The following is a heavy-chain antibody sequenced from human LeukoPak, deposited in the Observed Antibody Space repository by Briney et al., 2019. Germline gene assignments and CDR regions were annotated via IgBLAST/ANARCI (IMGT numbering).Heavy chain of an antibody. CDR3: AYGLARLPNWFDP. J-gene: IGHJ5*02. CDR1: GFTFSSYA. Sequence: PGGSLRLSCAASGFTFSSYAMHWVRQAPGKGLEWVAVISYDGSNKYYADSVKGRFTISRDNSKNTLYLQMNSLRAEDTAVYYCAYGLARLPNWFDPWGQGTLVTVSS. CDR2: ISYDGSNK. D-gene: IGHD2-21*02. V-gene: IGHV3-30-3*01.